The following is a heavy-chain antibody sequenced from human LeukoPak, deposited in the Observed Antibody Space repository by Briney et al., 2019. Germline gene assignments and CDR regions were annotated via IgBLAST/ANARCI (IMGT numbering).Heavy chain of an antibody. D-gene: IGHD6-19*01. J-gene: IGHJ5*02. Sequence: GGSLRLSCADSGFTFSSYAMHWVRQAPGKGLEWVTVISYDGSNKYYADSVKGRFTISRDNSKNTVFLQMNSLRAEDTAVYYCARAVDSGWYMSWGQRTLVTVSS. V-gene: IGHV3-30-3*01. CDR3: ARAVDSGWYMS. CDR2: ISYDGSNK. CDR1: GFTFSSYA.